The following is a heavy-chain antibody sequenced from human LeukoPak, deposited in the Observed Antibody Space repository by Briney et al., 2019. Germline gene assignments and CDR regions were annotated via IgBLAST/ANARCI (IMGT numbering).Heavy chain of an antibody. CDR1: GFTFSYYW. V-gene: IGHV3-7*03. Sequence: GGSLRLSCAASGFTFSYYWMSWVRQAPGKGLEWVANIKQDGSETYYVDSVKGRFTISRDNAKNSLYLQMNSLRAEDTALYYCAKDFHRLGEFDAFDIWGQGTMVTVSS. CDR3: AKDFHRLGEFDAFDI. D-gene: IGHD3-16*01. CDR2: IKQDGSET. J-gene: IGHJ3*02.